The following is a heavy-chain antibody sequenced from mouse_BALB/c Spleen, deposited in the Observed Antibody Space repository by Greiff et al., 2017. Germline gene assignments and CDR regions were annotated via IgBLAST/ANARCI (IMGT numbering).Heavy chain of an antibody. CDR2: INSNGGST. V-gene: IGHV5-6-3*01. CDR3: ARENYRYDVWFAY. J-gene: IGHJ3*01. D-gene: IGHD2-14*01. Sequence: EVQLVESGGGLVQPGGSLKLSCAASGFTFSSYGMSWVRQTPDKRLELVATINSNGGSTYYPDSVKGRFTISRDNAKNTLYLQMSSLKSEDTAMYYCARENYRYDVWFAYWGQGTLVTVSA. CDR1: GFTFSSYG.